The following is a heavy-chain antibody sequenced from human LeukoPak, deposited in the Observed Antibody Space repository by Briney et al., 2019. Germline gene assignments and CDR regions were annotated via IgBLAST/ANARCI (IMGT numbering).Heavy chain of an antibody. CDR2: IRYDGSNK. D-gene: IGHD6-13*01. CDR1: GFTFSSYG. J-gene: IGHJ4*02. V-gene: IGHV3-30*02. CDR3: ANIIPVAYSSSGETNDY. Sequence: QTGGSLRLSCAASGFTFSSYGMHWVRQAPGKGLEWVAFIRYDGSNKYYADSVKGRFTISRDNSKNTLYLQMNSLRAEDTAVYYCANIIPVAYSSSGETNDYWGQGTLVTVSS.